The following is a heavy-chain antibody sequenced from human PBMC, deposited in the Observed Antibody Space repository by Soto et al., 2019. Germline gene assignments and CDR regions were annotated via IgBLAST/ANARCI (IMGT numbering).Heavy chain of an antibody. CDR3: WLMVRGDHDAFDI. CDR2: IKSKTDGGTT. CDR1: GFTFSNAW. J-gene: IGHJ3*02. D-gene: IGHD3-10*01. Sequence: EVQLVESGGGLVKPGGSLRLSCAASGFTFSNAWMSWVRQAPGKGLEWVGRIKSKTDGGTTDYAAPVKGRFTISRDDSKNTLYLQMNSLKTEVTAVYYCWLMVRGDHDAFDIWGQGTMVTVSS. V-gene: IGHV3-15*01.